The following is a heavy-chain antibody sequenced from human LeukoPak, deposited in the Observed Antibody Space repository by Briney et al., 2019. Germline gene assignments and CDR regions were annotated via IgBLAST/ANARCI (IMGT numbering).Heavy chain of an antibody. CDR1: GFTFSSYS. V-gene: IGHV3-48*04. D-gene: IGHD6-19*01. J-gene: IGHJ4*02. CDR3: ARGYGIAVAGSFDY. CDR2: ISTSSNTI. Sequence: GGSLRLSCAASGFTFSSYSMNWVRQAPGKGLEWVSYISTSSNTIYYADSVKGRFTISRDNAKNSLYLQMNSLRAEDTALYYCARGYGIAVAGSFDYWGQGTLVTVSS.